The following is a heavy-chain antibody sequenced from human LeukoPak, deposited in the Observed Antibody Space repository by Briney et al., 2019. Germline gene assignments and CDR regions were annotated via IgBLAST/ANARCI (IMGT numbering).Heavy chain of an antibody. V-gene: IGHV1-69*02. D-gene: IGHD4-17*01. CDR1: TRTLSSYT. Sequence: SVNVSSKPYTRTLSSYTISWERQPPGQGREWVGRNIPILGIANYTKKFQGRVTITAEKSTSTAYMELSSLRSEDTAVYYCARGGKVTSPSAFDYWGQGTLVTVSS. CDR2: NIPILGIA. CDR3: ARGGKVTSPSAFDY. J-gene: IGHJ4*02.